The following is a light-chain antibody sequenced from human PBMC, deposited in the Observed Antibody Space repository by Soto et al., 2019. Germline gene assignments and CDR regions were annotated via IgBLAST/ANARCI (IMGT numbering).Light chain of an antibody. CDR2: GNK. CDR1: SSNIGAGYD. V-gene: IGLV1-40*01. Sequence: QSVLTQPPSVSGAPGQRVIISCTGSSSNIGAGYDVHWYQQLPGTAPKLLIYGNKNRPSGVPDRISGSKSATSASLAITGLQAEDEGDYYCQSYDSSLSGSVLGGGTKLTVL. J-gene: IGLJ2*01. CDR3: QSYDSSLSGSV.